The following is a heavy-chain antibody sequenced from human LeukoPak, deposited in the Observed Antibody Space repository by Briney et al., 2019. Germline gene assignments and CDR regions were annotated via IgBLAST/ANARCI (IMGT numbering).Heavy chain of an antibody. Sequence: ASETLSLTCSVSGGSISSSSYYWGWIRQPGGKGVEGIGSIYYSGSTYYNPSLKSRVIISVETSKNEFSLKLSSVTPADTAIYYCARDPVPNYYDSAGYYFDYWGQRTLVAVPS. D-gene: IGHD3-22*01. CDR1: GGSISSSSYY. CDR2: IYYSGST. CDR3: ARDPVPNYYDSAGYYFDY. V-gene: IGHV4-39*07. J-gene: IGHJ4*02.